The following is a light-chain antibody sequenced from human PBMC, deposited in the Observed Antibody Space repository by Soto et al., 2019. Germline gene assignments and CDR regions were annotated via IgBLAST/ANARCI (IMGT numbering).Light chain of an antibody. J-gene: IGLJ1*01. V-gene: IGLV2-14*01. CDR3: STKTSSSPPFYF. CDR1: SSDVGGYNY. CDR2: DVS. Sequence: QSVLTQPASVSGSPGQSITFSCTRTSSDVGGYNYVSWYQQHPGKAPKLMIYDVSNRPSGVSNRFSGSKSGNTASLTISGLKAGEGADFYCSTKTSSSPPFYFFGRGTKVTGL.